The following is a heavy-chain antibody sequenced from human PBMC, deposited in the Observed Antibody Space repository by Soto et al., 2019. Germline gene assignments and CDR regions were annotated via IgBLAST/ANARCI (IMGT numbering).Heavy chain of an antibody. CDR2: IIPIFGTA. J-gene: IGHJ3*02. Sequence: QVQLVQSGAEVKKPGSSVKVSCKASGGTFSSYAISWVRQAPGQGLEWVGGIIPIFGTANYAQKFQGRVTITADESTSTAYMELSSLRSEDTAVYYCARQTTVLTHEAFDSWGQGTMVTVSS. D-gene: IGHD4-17*01. V-gene: IGHV1-69*01. CDR3: ARQTTVLTHEAFDS. CDR1: GGTFSSYA.